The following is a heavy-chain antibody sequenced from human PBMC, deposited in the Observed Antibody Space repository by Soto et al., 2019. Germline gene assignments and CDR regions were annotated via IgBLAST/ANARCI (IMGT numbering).Heavy chain of an antibody. J-gene: IGHJ4*02. D-gene: IGHD3-10*01. V-gene: IGHV1-69*02. Sequence: QVQLVQSGAEVKSAGSSVKVSCKASGDTFNFYSINWVRQAPGLGLEWVGRVNPILSMSNYAQRFQGRVTMTADKSTGTAYMERRSLRSEDTAIYYGAGNYGWGYRAFDSWGQGALVTVSS. CDR2: VNPILSMS. CDR1: GDTFNFYS. CDR3: AGNYGWGYRAFDS.